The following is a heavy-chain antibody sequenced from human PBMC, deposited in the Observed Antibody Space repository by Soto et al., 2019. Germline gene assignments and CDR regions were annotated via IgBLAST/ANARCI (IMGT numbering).Heavy chain of an antibody. CDR3: AISGLEFEY. J-gene: IGHJ4*02. CDR1: GGSISSGGYY. V-gene: IGHV4-31*03. D-gene: IGHD3-3*02. CDR2: IYYSGST. Sequence: SETLSLTCTVSGGSISSGGYYWSWIRQHPGKGLEWIGYIYYSGSTYYNPSLKSRVTISRDNSKNTLYLQMNSLRAEDTAVYYCAISGLEFEYWGQGTLVTVSS.